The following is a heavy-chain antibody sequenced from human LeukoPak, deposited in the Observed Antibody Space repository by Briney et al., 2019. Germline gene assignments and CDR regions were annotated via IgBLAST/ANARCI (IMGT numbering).Heavy chain of an antibody. D-gene: IGHD1-26*01. CDR3: ARGKVGATRDLDY. J-gene: IGHJ4*02. CDR1: GFTFSSYS. Sequence: PGGSLRLSCAASGFTFSSYSMNWVRQAPGKGLEWVSSISSSSSYIYYADSVKGRFTISRDNAKNSLYLQMNSLRAEDTAVYYCARGKVGATRDLDYWGQGTLVTVSS. V-gene: IGHV3-21*01. CDR2: ISSSSSYI.